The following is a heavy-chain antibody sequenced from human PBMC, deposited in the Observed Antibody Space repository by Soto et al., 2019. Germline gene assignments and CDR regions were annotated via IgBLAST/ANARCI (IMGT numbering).Heavy chain of an antibody. CDR3: ARGIEGWYQGRYYYGMDV. CDR2: IYDSGST. CDR1: GGSVSSGSYY. V-gene: IGHV4-61*01. D-gene: IGHD6-19*01. Sequence: QVQLQESGPGLVKPSETLSLTCTVSGGSVSSGSYYWSWIRQPPGKGLEWIGYIYDSGSTNYNPSLKSRVTISVDTSKNQFSLQLSSVTAADTAVYYWARGIEGWYQGRYYYGMDVWGQGTTVTVSS. J-gene: IGHJ6*02.